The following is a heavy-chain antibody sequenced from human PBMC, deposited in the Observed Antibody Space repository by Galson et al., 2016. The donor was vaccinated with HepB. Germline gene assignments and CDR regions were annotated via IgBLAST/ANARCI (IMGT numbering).Heavy chain of an antibody. D-gene: IGHD3-16*01. CDR3: ARGKSDWGSFDY. V-gene: IGHV3-33*01. CDR2: IWYDGSNE. Sequence: SLRLSCAASGFIFSGYAMHWVRQAPGKGLEWVALIWYDGSNEFYADSVKGRFTVSRDNSKNLLYLQMNSLRVEDTAVYFRARGKSDWGSFDYWGQGTLVTVSS. CDR1: GFIFSGYA. J-gene: IGHJ4*02.